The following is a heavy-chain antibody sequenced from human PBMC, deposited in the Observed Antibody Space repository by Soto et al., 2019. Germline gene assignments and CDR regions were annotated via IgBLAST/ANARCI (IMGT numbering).Heavy chain of an antibody. D-gene: IGHD5-18*01. CDR1: GGSISSYY. CDR3: ARDGGYSYGSYYYGMDV. V-gene: IGHV4-59*01. CDR2: IYYSGST. Sequence: SETLSLTCTVSGGSISSYYWSWIRQPPGKGLEWIGYIYYSGSTNYNPSLKSRVTISVDTSKNQFSLKLSSVTAADTAVYYCARDGGYSYGSYYYGMDVWGQGTTVTVSS. J-gene: IGHJ6*02.